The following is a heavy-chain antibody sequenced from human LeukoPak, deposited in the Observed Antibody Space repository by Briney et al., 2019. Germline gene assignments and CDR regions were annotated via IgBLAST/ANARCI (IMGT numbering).Heavy chain of an antibody. D-gene: IGHD1-26*01. Sequence: SETLSLTCTVSGGSISSYYWSWIRQPPGKGLEWIGYIYYSGSTNYNPSLKSRVTISVDTSKNQFSLKLSSVTAADTAVYYYARSIVGATSRFLRYFDYWGQGTLVTVSS. V-gene: IGHV4-59*01. J-gene: IGHJ4*02. CDR2: IYYSGST. CDR3: ARSIVGATSRFLRYFDY. CDR1: GGSISSYY.